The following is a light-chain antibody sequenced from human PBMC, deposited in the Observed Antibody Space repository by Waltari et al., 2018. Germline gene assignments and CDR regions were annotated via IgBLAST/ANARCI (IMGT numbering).Light chain of an antibody. CDR2: LGS. V-gene: IGKV2-28*01. CDR1: QSLLHSNGYTY. J-gene: IGKJ4*01. CDR3: MQALHTPLT. Sequence: DTVMTQSPLSLPVTPGEPASISCRSSQSLLHSNGYTYLHWYLQKAGQSPRLLFYLGSNRASGVPDRFSGSGSGTDFTLKISRVEAEDVGVYYCMQALHTPLTFGGGTKVEIK.